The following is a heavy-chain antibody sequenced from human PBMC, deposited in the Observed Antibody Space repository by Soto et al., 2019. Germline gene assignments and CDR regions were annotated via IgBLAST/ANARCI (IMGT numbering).Heavy chain of an antibody. CDR2: INHSGST. CDR3: VLQGTGDRNWFDP. D-gene: IGHD7-27*01. CDR1: GGSFSGYY. Sequence: SETLSLTCAVYGGSFSGYYWSWIRQPPGKGLEWIGEINHSGSTNYNPSLKSRVTISVDTSKNQFSLKLSSVTAADTAVYYCVLQGTGDRNWFDPWGQGTLVTVSS. V-gene: IGHV4-34*01. J-gene: IGHJ5*02.